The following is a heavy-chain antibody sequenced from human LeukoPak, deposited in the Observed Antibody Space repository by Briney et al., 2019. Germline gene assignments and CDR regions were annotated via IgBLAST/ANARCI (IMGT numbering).Heavy chain of an antibody. CDR3: ARVRWSPCDSSGYYYYYMDV. Sequence: ASVKVSCKASGGTFSSYAISWVRQAPGQGLEWMGGIIPIFGTANYAQKFQGRVTITTDESTSTAYMELSSLRSEDTAVYYCARVRWSPCDSSGYYYYYMDVWGKGTTVTVSS. D-gene: IGHD3-22*01. CDR2: IIPIFGTA. J-gene: IGHJ6*03. V-gene: IGHV1-69*05. CDR1: GGTFSSYA.